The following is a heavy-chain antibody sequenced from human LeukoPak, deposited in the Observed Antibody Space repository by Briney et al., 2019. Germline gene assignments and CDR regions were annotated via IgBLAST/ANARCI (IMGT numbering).Heavy chain of an antibody. CDR3: ARGPTMTTVTTSFDY. CDR1: GGTFSSYA. D-gene: IGHD4-11*01. J-gene: IGHJ4*02. V-gene: IGHV1-69*01. Sequence: SVKVSCKASGGTFSSYAISWVRQAPGQGLEWMGGIIPIFGTANYAQKFQGRVTITADESTSTAYMELSSLRSEDTAVYYCARGPTMTTVTTSFDYWGQGTLVTVSS. CDR2: IIPIFGTA.